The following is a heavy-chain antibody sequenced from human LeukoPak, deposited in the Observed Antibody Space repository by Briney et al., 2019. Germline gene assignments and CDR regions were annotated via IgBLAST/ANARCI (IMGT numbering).Heavy chain of an antibody. CDR3: AKHYDILTRYSDY. Sequence: PGGSLRLSCAASGFTFSSYAMSWVRQAPGKGLEWDSAISGSGGSTYYADSVKGRFTISRDNSKNTLYLQMNSLRAEDTAVYYCAKHYDILTRYSDYWGQGTLVTVSS. CDR2: ISGSGGST. CDR1: GFTFSSYA. V-gene: IGHV3-23*01. D-gene: IGHD3-9*01. J-gene: IGHJ4*02.